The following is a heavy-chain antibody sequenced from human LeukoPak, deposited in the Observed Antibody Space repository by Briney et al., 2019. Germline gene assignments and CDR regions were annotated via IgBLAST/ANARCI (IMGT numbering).Heavy chain of an antibody. CDR2: INHSGST. Sequence: SETLSLTCTVSGGSISGYYWSWIRQPPGKGLEWIGEINHSGSTNYNPSLKSRVTISVDTSKNQFSLKLSSVTAADTAVYYCARLLITMIVEPWGQGTLVTVSS. V-gene: IGHV4-34*01. CDR1: GGSISGYY. J-gene: IGHJ4*02. CDR3: ARLLITMIVEP. D-gene: IGHD3-22*01.